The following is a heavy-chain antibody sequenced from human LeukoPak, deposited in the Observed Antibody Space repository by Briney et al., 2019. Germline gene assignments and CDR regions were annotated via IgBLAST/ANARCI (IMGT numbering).Heavy chain of an antibody. J-gene: IGHJ5*02. D-gene: IGHD5-24*01. Sequence: GASVKVSCKASGFTFTSSAMQWVRQARGQRLEWIGWIVVGSGNTNYAQKFQERVTITRDMSTSTAYMELSSLRSEDTAFYYCATDHSMANTAWWFDPWGQGTLVTVSS. CDR2: IVVGSGNT. V-gene: IGHV1-58*02. CDR3: ATDHSMANTAWWFDP. CDR1: GFTFTSSA.